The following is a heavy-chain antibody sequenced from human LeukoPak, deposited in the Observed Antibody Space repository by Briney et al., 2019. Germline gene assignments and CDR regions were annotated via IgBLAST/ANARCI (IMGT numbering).Heavy chain of an antibody. V-gene: IGHV4-4*02. J-gene: IGHJ4*02. D-gene: IGHD2/OR15-2a*01. Sequence: KTSGTLSLTCAVSGDSVSSAIWWDWVRQSPDKGLEWLGQIYHSGSTIYNPSLKSRITMSVDRSKNQFSLQLTSVTAADTAVYYCVSAPGNPGVLFDSWGQGILVTVSS. CDR3: VSAPGNPGVLFDS. CDR1: GDSVSSAIW. CDR2: IYHSGST.